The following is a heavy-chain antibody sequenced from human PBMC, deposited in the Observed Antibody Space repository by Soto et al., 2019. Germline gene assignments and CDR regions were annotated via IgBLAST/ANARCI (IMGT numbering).Heavy chain of an antibody. J-gene: IGHJ6*02. V-gene: IGHV1-3*01. D-gene: IGHD3-16*02. CDR1: GYTFTSYA. CDR2: INPGNGNT. CDR3: ARGFRGLSAVIVFYSSMDV. Sequence: QVHLVQSGAEVKKPGASVRLSCKASGYTFTSYAMHWVRQAPGQSLEWMGWINPGNGNTKYSQKLEGRVTITRDTSATTAYMDLISLTSEDTAVYYCARGFRGLSAVIVFYSSMDVWGQGTTVTVSS.